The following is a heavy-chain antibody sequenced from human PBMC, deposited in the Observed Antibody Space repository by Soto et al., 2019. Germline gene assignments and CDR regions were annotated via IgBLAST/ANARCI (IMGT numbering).Heavy chain of an antibody. CDR2: IWYDGSNK. Sequence: GGSLRLSCAASGFTFSSYGMHWVRQAPGKGLEWVAVIWYDGSNKYYADSVKGRFTISRDNSKNTLYLQMNSLRAEDTAVYYCARDKVGEGVLRFLEWSPSSYGMDVWGQGTTVTVSS. D-gene: IGHD3-3*01. CDR1: GFTFSSYG. CDR3: ARDKVGEGVLRFLEWSPSSYGMDV. J-gene: IGHJ6*02. V-gene: IGHV3-33*01.